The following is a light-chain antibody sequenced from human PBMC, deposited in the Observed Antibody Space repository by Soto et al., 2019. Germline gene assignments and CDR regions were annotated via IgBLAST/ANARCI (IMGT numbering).Light chain of an antibody. CDR1: DIFLYSSNNKNY. CDR3: QQYYSTPPT. V-gene: IGKV4-1*01. Sequence: DIVMTQSPYSLAVSLCESATINCESIDIFLYSSNNKNYLAWYQQKPGQPPKLLIYWASTRESGVPDRFSGSGSGTDFTLTISSLQAEDVAVYYCQQYYSTPPTFGQGTKVDIK. CDR2: WAS. J-gene: IGKJ1*01.